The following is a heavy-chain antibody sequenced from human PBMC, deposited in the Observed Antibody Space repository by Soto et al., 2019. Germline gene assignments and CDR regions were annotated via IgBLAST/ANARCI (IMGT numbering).Heavy chain of an antibody. CDR2: IYYSGGT. CDR3: ARFKQQLVHWFDP. V-gene: IGHV4-59*01. Sequence: SETLSLTCTVSGGSISSFYWSWIRQPPGKGLEWIGYIYYSGGTNYNPSLKSRVTISVDTSKNQFSLKLSSVTAADTAVYYCARFKQQLVHWFDPWGQGTLVTVSS. J-gene: IGHJ5*02. CDR1: GGSISSFY. D-gene: IGHD6-13*01.